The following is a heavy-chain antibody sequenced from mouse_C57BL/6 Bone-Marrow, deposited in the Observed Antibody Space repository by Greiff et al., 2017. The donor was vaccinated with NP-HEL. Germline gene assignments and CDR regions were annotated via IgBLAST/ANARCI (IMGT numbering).Heavy chain of an antibody. CDR2: IYPGNSDT. CDR1: GYTFTSYW. D-gene: IGHD1-1*01. V-gene: IGHV1-5*01. J-gene: IGHJ2*01. CDR3: TSRFYGSSYADYFDY. Sequence: EVQLQQSGTVLARPGASVKMSCKTSGYTFTSYWMHWVKQRPGQGLEWIGAIYPGNSDTSYNQKFKGKAKLTAVTSASTAYMELSSLTNEDSAVYYCTSRFYGSSYADYFDYWGQGTTLTVSS.